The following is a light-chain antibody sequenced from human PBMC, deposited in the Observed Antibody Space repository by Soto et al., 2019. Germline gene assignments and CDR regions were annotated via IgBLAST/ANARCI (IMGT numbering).Light chain of an antibody. CDR3: QQFDSSVT. Sequence: EIVLTQSPGSLSLSPGERATLSCRASQSVSSTFFAWYQQRPGQAPRLLMYGASSRATGIPERFSGSGSGTDFSLTISRLEPDDFGVDYWQQFDSSVTFGQGAKVEIQ. CDR2: GAS. CDR1: QSVSSTF. V-gene: IGKV3-20*01. J-gene: IGKJ1*01.